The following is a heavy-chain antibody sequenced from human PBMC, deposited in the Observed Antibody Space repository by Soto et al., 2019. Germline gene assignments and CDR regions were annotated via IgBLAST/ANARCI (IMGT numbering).Heavy chain of an antibody. V-gene: IGHV1-18*01. CDR1: GYTFTSYG. D-gene: IGHD4-17*01. CDR3: ARDSHGEPYY. CDR2: ISAYNGNT. Sequence: QVQLVQSGAEVKKPGASVKVSCKASGYTFTSYGISWVRQAPGQGLEWMGWISAYNGNTQYAQKRQGRITMTTDTPTNTAYMELRSLRTADTAVYYCARDSHGEPYYWGQGTLVTVSS. J-gene: IGHJ4*02.